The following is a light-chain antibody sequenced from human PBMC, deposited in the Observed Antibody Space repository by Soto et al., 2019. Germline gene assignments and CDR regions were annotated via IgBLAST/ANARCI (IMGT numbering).Light chain of an antibody. CDR3: QQYGSSPGT. V-gene: IGKV3-11*01. Sequence: EIVLTQSPATLSLSAGERATLSCRASQSVSTYLAWYQQKSGQAPRLLIYDASNRATGIPARFSGSGSGTDFTLSISSLEPEDFAVYYCQQYGSSPGTFGRGTKVEIK. CDR2: DAS. CDR1: QSVSTY. J-gene: IGKJ1*01.